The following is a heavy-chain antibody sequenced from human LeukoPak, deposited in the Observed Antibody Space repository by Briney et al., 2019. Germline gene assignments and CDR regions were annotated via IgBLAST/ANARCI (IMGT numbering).Heavy chain of an antibody. V-gene: IGHV3-49*02. Sequence: GESLIHPCRASGLPFRYFPMSWVRQAPGKGLEAVGLIRSKVYGGTTDYAASVKGRFTIPRDDPHSIAHPQMNSMKTEATAEYYCTRDYYDSSQFDYWGQWSLVTV. CDR2: IRSKVYGGTT. D-gene: IGHD3-22*01. CDR3: TRDYYDSSQFDY. J-gene: IGHJ4*02. CDR1: GLPFRYFP.